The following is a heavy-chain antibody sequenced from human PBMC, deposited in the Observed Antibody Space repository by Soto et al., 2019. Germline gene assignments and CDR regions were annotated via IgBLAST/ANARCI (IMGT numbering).Heavy chain of an antibody. V-gene: IGHV3-23*01. D-gene: IGHD5-18*01. CDR1: GFTFSSYA. CDR3: AKMNADGYNYGTRY. J-gene: IGHJ4*02. Sequence: EVQLLESGGGLVQPGGSLRLSCAASGFTFSSYAMSWVRQAPGKGLEWVSAISGSGGSTYYADSVKGRFTISRDNSKNTLYLQMNILRAEDTAVYYCAKMNADGYNYGTRYWGQGTLVTVSS. CDR2: ISGSGGST.